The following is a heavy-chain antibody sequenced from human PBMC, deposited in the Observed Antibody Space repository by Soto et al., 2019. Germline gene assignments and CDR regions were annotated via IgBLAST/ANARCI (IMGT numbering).Heavy chain of an antibody. CDR3: TRPAGSGYDSDY. CDR2: IRSKANSYAT. V-gene: IGHV3-73*01. D-gene: IGHD5-12*01. J-gene: IGHJ4*02. CDR1: GFTFSGSA. Sequence: GGSLRLSCAASGFTFSGSAMHWVRQASGKGLEWVGRIRSKANSYATAYAASVKGRFTISRDDSKNTAYLQMNSLKTEDTAVYYCTRPAGSGYDSDYWGQGTLVTVSS.